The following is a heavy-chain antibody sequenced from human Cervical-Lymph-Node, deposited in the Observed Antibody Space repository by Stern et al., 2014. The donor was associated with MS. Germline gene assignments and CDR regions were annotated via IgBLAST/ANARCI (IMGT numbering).Heavy chain of an antibody. V-gene: IGHV3-7*01. CDR1: GFSLSSYW. J-gene: IGHJ6*02. CDR3: ARDCGSGSCYQTQYYYGVDV. CDR2: IKQDGSER. Sequence: EVQLVQSGGGLVQPGGSLRLSCAGSGFSLSSYWMSWVRQAPGKGPEFVATIKQDGSERYYVDSVKGRFTISRDNSKNSVFLQMNSLRVDDTSVYYCARDCGSGSCYQTQYYYGVDVWGQGTTVIVSS. D-gene: IGHD2-15*01.